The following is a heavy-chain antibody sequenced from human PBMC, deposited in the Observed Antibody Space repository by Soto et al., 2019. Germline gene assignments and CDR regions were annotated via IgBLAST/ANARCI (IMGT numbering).Heavy chain of an antibody. V-gene: IGHV4-59*01. Sequence: PSETLSLTCTVSGGSMSEYFWSWIRQSPGKGLEWIGYIYYLGSTDYNPSLKSRVTISVGTSKRQFSLKLSSVTVADTAVYYCARDGYDGSGSPYPAYWGPGTQVTVS. J-gene: IGHJ4*02. CDR1: GGSMSEYF. CDR2: IYYLGST. D-gene: IGHD3-10*01. CDR3: ARDGYDGSGSPYPAY.